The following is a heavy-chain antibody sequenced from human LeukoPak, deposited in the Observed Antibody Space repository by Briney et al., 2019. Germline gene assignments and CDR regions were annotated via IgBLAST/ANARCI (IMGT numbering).Heavy chain of an antibody. CDR2: ISGSGGST. CDR1: GFTFSSYA. CDR3: AKLTAAAGTDYYYGMDV. J-gene: IGHJ6*02. V-gene: IGHV3-23*01. D-gene: IGHD6-13*01. Sequence: PGGSLRLSCAASGFTFSSYAMSWVRQAPGKGLEWVSAISGSGGSTYYADSVKGRFTISRDNSKNTLYLQMNSLRAEDTAVYYCAKLTAAAGTDYYYGMDVWGQGTTVTVSS.